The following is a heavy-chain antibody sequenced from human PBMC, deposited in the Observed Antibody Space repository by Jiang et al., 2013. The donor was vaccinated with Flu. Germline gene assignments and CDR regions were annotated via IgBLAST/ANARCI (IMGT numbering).Heavy chain of an antibody. Sequence: GPGLVKPSQTLSLTCTVSGVSISSGTYYWSWIRQHPGKGLEWIGYIYFSGSKVYNPSLKSRLSISIDTSRNQFYLNLTSVTAADTAVYYCARDDGVGYTYGVDYWGQGTLVTVSS. D-gene: IGHD5-18*01. CDR3: ARDDGVGYTYGVDY. CDR2: IYFSGSK. V-gene: IGHV4-31*03. J-gene: IGHJ4*02. CDR1: GVSISSGTYY.